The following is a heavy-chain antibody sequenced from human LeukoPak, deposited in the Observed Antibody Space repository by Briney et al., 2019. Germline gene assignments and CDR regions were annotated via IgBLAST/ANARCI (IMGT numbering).Heavy chain of an antibody. CDR3: AIKGSSGWPYYFDY. Sequence: GGSLRLSCAASGFTFSTYGMSWVRQAPGKGLEWVSGISGSGGSRFYTDSVKGRFTISRDNSRNTLYLQMNSLRAEDTAVYYCAIKGSSGWPYYFDYWGQGTLVTVSS. D-gene: IGHD6-19*01. V-gene: IGHV3-23*01. CDR2: ISGSGGSR. J-gene: IGHJ4*02. CDR1: GFTFSTYG.